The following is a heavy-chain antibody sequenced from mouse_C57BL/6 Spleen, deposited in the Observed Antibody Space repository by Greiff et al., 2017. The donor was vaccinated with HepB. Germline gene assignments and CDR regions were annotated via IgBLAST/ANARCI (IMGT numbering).Heavy chain of an antibody. CDR2: IYPGDGDT. CDR1: GYAFSSSW. CDR3: ARGRTFFDY. V-gene: IGHV1-82*01. J-gene: IGHJ2*01. Sequence: VQLQQSGPELVKPGASVKISCKASGYAFSSSWMNWVKQRPGKGLEWIGRIYPGDGDTNYNGKFKGKATLTADKSSSTAYMQLSSLTSGDSAVYFCARGRTFFDYWGQGTTLTVSS.